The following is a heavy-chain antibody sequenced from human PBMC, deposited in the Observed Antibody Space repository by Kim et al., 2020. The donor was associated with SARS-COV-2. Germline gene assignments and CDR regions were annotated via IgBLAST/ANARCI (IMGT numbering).Heavy chain of an antibody. V-gene: IGHV3-11*03. D-gene: IGHD3-9*01. CDR3: ARSVYDILTGYYNVMVDY. CDR2: ISSSSSYT. Sequence: GGSLRLSCAASGFTFSDYYMSWIRQAPGKGLEWVSYISSSSSYTNYADSVKGRFTISRDNAKNSLYLQMNSLRAEDTAVYYCARSVYDILTGYYNVMVDYWGQGTLVTVSS. CDR1: GFTFSDYY. J-gene: IGHJ4*02.